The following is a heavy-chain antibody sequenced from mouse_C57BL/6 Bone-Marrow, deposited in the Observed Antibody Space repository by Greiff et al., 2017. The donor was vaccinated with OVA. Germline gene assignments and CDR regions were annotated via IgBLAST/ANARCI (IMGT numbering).Heavy chain of an antibody. Sequence: QVQLQQSGPELVKPGASVKISCKASGYAFSSSWMNWVKQRPGKGLEWIGRIYPGDGDTNYNGKFKGKATLTADKSSSTAYMQLSSLTSEDSAVYFCANCYDSRGGAMDYWGQGTSVTVSS. CDR3: ANCYDSRGGAMDY. V-gene: IGHV1-82*01. CDR1: GYAFSSSW. D-gene: IGHD1-1*01. J-gene: IGHJ4*01. CDR2: IYPGDGDT.